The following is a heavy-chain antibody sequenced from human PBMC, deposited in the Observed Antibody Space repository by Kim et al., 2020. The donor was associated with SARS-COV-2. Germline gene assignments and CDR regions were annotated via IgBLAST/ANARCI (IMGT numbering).Heavy chain of an antibody. Sequence: GGSLRLSCAASGFTFRNYAMNWVRQAPGKGLEWVSAISDSGGHIYYADSLKGRFTISRDNSKNILYLQMNSLRAEDTAVYYCAKGDSWNCDYWGQGTLVTVSS. D-gene: IGHD1-1*01. CDR2: ISDSGGHI. J-gene: IGHJ4*02. V-gene: IGHV3-23*01. CDR3: AKGDSWNCDY. CDR1: GFTFRNYA.